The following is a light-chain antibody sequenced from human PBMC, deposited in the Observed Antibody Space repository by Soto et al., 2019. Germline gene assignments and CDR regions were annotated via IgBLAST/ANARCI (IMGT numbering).Light chain of an antibody. CDR1: QDVSRF. J-gene: IGKJ3*01. CDR2: AAS. Sequence: DIQLTQSPSFLSASVGDRVTISCRASQDVSRFLAWYQQKPGKAPNLLIYAASTLQSGVPSRFSGSGSGTEFALPISSLQPEDFATYYCQQLNSYVFTFGPGTKVDIK. CDR3: QQLNSYVFT. V-gene: IGKV1-9*01.